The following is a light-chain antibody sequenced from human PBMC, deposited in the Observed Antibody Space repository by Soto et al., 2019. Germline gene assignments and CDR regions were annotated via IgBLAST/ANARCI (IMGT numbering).Light chain of an antibody. Sequence: DIQMTQSPSSLSASVGDRVTITCRASQGIAYFLAWYQQKPGKVPKLLISAASTLQSGVPSRFSGSGSGTDFTLTIRNLQPEDVATYYCKRYSGAPITFGQGTRLEIK. CDR3: KRYSGAPIT. J-gene: IGKJ5*01. V-gene: IGKV1-27*01. CDR1: QGIAYF. CDR2: AAS.